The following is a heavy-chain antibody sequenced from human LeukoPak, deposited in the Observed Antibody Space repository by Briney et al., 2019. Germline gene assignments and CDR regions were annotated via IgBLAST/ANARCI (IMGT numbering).Heavy chain of an antibody. J-gene: IGHJ3*02. Sequence: PSETLSLTCTVSDGSISSSGYYWGWIRQPPGKGLGWIGCIYYSGSTYYNPSLKSRVTISVDTSKSQFSLKLSSVTAADTAVYYCAGEPPLRVLDAVTMNAFDIWGQGTMVTVSS. V-gene: IGHV4-39*07. CDR1: DGSISSSGYY. D-gene: IGHD4-17*01. CDR2: IYYSGST. CDR3: AGEPPLRVLDAVTMNAFDI.